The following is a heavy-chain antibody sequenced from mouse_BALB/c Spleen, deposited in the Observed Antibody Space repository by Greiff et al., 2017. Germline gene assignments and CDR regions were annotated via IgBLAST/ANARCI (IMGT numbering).Heavy chain of an antibody. V-gene: IGHV1-15*01. CDR1: GYTFTDYE. Sequence: QVQLKQSGAELVRPGASVTLSCKASGYTFTDYEMHWVKQTPVHGLEWIGAIDPETGGTAYNQKFKGKATLTADKSSSTAYMELRSLTSEDSAVYYCTRYGNWGQGTTLTVSS. CDR3: TRYGN. J-gene: IGHJ2*01. CDR2: IDPETGGT. D-gene: IGHD2-1*01.